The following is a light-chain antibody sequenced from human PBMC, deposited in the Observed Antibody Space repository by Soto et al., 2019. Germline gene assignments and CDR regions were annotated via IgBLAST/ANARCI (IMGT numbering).Light chain of an antibody. CDR1: NIGTKN. J-gene: IGLJ1*01. CDR3: QVWDSSTGV. Sequence: SYELTQPLSVSVALGQTARITWGGNNIGTKNVHWYQQKPGQAPVLVIYRDCDRPSGIPERFSGSNSGNTATLTISRAQAGDEADYYCQVWDSSTGVFGTGTKLTVL. CDR2: RDC. V-gene: IGLV3-9*01.